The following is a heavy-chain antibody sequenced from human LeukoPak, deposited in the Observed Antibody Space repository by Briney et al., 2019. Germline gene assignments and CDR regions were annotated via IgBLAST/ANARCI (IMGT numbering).Heavy chain of an antibody. CDR1: GGSISSALYH. D-gene: IGHD3/OR15-3a*01. CDR3: ARQEIGLRSFDP. CDR2: VYYTGST. Sequence: PSETLSLTCTVSGGSISSALYHWGWIRQPPGKNLEWLGSVYYTGSTHNNPSLKSRVTISVDTSKNQFSLNLSSVTAADTAVYYCARQEIGLRSFDPWGQGTLVTVSS. J-gene: IGHJ5*02. V-gene: IGHV4-39*01.